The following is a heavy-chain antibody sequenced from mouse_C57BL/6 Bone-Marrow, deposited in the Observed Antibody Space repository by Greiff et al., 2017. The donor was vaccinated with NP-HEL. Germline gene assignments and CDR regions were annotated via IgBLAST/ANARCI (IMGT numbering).Heavy chain of an antibody. CDR1: GYAFTNYL. CDR2: INPGSGGT. Sequence: QVQLQQSGAELVRPGTSVKVSCKASGYAFTNYLIEWVKQRPGQGLEWIGVINPGSGGTNYNEKFKGKATLTADKSSSTAYMQRSSLTSEDSAVYFCASPNWEDAMDYWGQGTSVTVSS. J-gene: IGHJ4*01. V-gene: IGHV1-54*01. D-gene: IGHD4-1*01. CDR3: ASPNWEDAMDY.